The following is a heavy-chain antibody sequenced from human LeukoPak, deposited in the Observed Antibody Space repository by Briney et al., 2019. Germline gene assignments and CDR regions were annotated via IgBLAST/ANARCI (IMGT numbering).Heavy chain of an antibody. CDR3: AKDGNLRYFDWLLWGYYMDV. D-gene: IGHD3-9*01. CDR2: ISYDGSNK. V-gene: IGHV3-30*04. Sequence: GGSLRLSCAASGFTFSSYAMHWVRQAPGKGLEWVAVISYDGSNKYYADSVKGRFTISRDNSKNTLYLQMNSLRAEDTAVYYCAKDGNLRYFDWLLWGYYMDVWGKGTTVTISS. J-gene: IGHJ6*03. CDR1: GFTFSSYA.